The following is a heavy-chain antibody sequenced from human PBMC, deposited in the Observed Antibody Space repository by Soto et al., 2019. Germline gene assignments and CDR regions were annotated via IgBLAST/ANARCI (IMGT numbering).Heavy chain of an antibody. J-gene: IGHJ6*02. Sequence: QVQLVESGGGLVKPGGSLRLSCAASGLPFSDYYMSWIRQAPGKGLEWVSSITQRGDYTKYADSVQGRFAISRDNAKNSLYLQMNSLRAEDTAVYYCARELDGIAVWGQGTTVIVSS. CDR2: ITQRGDYT. CDR1: GLPFSDYY. CDR3: ARELDGIAV. V-gene: IGHV3-11*05.